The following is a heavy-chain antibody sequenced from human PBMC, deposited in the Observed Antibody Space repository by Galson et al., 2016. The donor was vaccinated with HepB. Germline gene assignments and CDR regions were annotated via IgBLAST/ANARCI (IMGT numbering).Heavy chain of an antibody. CDR3: ATYYYEY. J-gene: IGHJ4*02. CDR1: GDSVSNNIAA. D-gene: IGHD2-21*01. V-gene: IGHV6-1*01. CDR2: TYFRSKWSS. Sequence: CAISGDSVSNNIAAWNWIRQSPSRGLEWLGKTYFRSKWSSAYAPSLKGRITVNADTSKNQFSLQLTSLTPEDTATYYCATYYYEYWGQGTLVTVSS.